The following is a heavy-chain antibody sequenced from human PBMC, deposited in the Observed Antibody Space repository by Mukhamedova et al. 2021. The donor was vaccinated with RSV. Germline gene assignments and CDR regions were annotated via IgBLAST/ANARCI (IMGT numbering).Heavy chain of an antibody. J-gene: IGHJ3*02. V-gene: IGHV3-30*04. CDR2: ISYDGSNK. CDR3: AREVQLDAFDI. CDR1: GFTFSSYA. D-gene: IGHD1-1*01. Sequence: GFTFSSYAMHWVRQAPGKGLEWVAVISYDGSNKYYADSVKGRFTISRDNSKNTLYLQMNSLRAEDTAVYYCAREVQLDAFDIWGQ.